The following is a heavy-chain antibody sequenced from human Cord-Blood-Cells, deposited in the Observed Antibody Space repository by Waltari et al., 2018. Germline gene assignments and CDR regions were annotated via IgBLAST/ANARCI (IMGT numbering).Heavy chain of an antibody. CDR1: GFTFSSYA. Sequence: QVQLVESGGGVVQPGRSLRLSCAASGFTFSSYAMHWVRQAPGKGLEWVAVISYDGSNKYCADSVKGRFTISRDNSKNTLYLQMNSLRAEDTAVYYCARDQITLDAFDIWGQGTMVTVSS. CDR3: ARDQITLDAFDI. V-gene: IGHV3-30-3*01. CDR2: ISYDGSNK. J-gene: IGHJ3*02.